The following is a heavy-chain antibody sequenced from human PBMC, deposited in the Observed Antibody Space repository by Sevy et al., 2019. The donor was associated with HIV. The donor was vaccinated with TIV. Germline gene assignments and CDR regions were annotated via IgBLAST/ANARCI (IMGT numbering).Heavy chain of an antibody. D-gene: IGHD3-10*01. CDR3: ARVGAWYYGSTGNAFDI. CDR1: GGSISTHY. CDR2: IQYSGST. V-gene: IGHV4-59*11. Sequence: SETLSLTCTVSGGSISTHYWSWIRQPPGKGLEWIGYIQYSGSTNNNPSLKSRVTISIDTSKNQFSLKLSSVTAADTAVYYCARVGAWYYGSTGNAFDICGQGTMVTVSS. J-gene: IGHJ3*02.